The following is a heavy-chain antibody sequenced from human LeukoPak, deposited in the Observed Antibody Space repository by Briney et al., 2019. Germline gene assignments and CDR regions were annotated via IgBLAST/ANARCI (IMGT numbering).Heavy chain of an antibody. J-gene: IGHJ5*02. CDR3: ARGFNDYLNGFDP. Sequence: PGGSLRLSCAAAGFTFSSYALSWVRQAPGRGLEWVSTIGGSAGNTWYADSVKGRFTISRDSSKNTLYLQMNSLRADDTALYYCARGFNDYLNGFDPWGQGTLVTVSS. D-gene: IGHD4-11*01. CDR2: IGGSAGNT. CDR1: GFTFSSYA. V-gene: IGHV3-23*01.